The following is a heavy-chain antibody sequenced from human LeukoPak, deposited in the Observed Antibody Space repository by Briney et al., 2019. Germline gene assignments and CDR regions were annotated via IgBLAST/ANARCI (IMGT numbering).Heavy chain of an antibody. V-gene: IGHV3-30*03. CDR1: GFTFSSYG. Sequence: GGSLRLSCAASGFTFSSYGMHWVRQAPGKGLEWVAVISYDGSNKYYADSVKGRFTISRDNSKNTLYLQMNSLRAEDTAVYYCARDSGNGYSYGYAPDYWGQGTLVTVSS. CDR3: ARDSGNGYSYGYAPDY. D-gene: IGHD5-18*01. J-gene: IGHJ4*02. CDR2: ISYDGSNK.